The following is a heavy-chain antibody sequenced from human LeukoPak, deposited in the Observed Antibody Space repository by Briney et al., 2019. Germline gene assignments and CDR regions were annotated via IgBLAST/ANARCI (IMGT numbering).Heavy chain of an antibody. CDR2: ISYDGSNK. CDR3: ARDDIVVVPAAPDY. CDR1: GFTFSSYA. J-gene: IGHJ4*02. V-gene: IGHV3-30-3*01. D-gene: IGHD2-2*01. Sequence: PGGSLRLSCAASGFTFSSYAMHWVRQAPGKGLEWVAVISYDGSNKYYADSVKGRFTISRDNSKNTLYLQMNSLRAEDTAVYYCARDDIVVVPAAPDYWGQGTLVTVSS.